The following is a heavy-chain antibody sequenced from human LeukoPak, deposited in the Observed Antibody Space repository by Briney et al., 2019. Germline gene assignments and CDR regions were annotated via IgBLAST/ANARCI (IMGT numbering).Heavy chain of an antibody. CDR1: RFTFSNSA. Sequence: GGSLRLSCAASRFTFSNSAMSWVRQAPGKGLEWVSTISGSGDNTYYADSVKGRFTISRDNPKNTLSLQMNGLRAEDTAVYYCARQQLDYYYYGMDVWGQGTTVTVSS. V-gene: IGHV3-23*01. CDR2: ISGSGDNT. D-gene: IGHD6-13*01. CDR3: ARQQLDYYYYGMDV. J-gene: IGHJ6*02.